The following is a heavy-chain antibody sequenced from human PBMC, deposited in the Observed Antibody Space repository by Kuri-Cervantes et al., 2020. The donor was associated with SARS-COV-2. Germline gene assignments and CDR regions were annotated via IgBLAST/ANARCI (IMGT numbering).Heavy chain of an antibody. CDR3: ARDRIAFGY. Sequence: GESLKISCAASGFTFSSYWMSWVRRAPGKGLEWVANIKQDGSEKYYVDSVKGRFTISRDNAKNSLYLQMNSLRAEDTAVYYCARDRIAFGYWGQGTLVTVSS. CDR1: GFTFSSYW. J-gene: IGHJ4*02. V-gene: IGHV3-7*03. D-gene: IGHD6-13*01. CDR2: IKQDGSEK.